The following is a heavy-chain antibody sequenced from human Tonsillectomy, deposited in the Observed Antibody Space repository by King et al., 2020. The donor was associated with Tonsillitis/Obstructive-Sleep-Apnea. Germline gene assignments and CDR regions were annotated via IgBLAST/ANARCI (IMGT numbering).Heavy chain of an antibody. CDR3: ARERGGYGSGGNCYSSPNSLRIRDAFDI. V-gene: IGHV3-13*04. CDR2: IGTAGDT. CDR1: GFTFSSYD. D-gene: IGHD2-15*01. J-gene: IGHJ3*02. Sequence: VQLVESGGGLVQPGGSLRLSCAASGFTFSSYDMHWVRQATGKGLEWVSAIGTAGDTYYPGSVKGRFTISRENAKNSLYLQMNSLRAGDTAVYYCARERGGYGSGGNCYSSPNSLRIRDAFDIWGQGTMVTVSS.